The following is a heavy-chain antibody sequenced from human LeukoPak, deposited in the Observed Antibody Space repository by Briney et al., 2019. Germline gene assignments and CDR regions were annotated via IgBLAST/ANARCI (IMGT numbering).Heavy chain of an antibody. CDR2: INHSGST. J-gene: IGHJ5*02. D-gene: IGHD5-12*01. CDR3: ARDRYLSWLRSSWRFDP. Sequence: SEALSLTCAVYGGSFSGYYWSWIRHPPGKGLEWIGEINHSGSTNYNPSLKSRVTISVDTSKNQFSLKLSSVTAADTAVYYCARDRYLSWLRSSWRFDPWGQGTLVTVSS. CDR1: GGSFSGYY. V-gene: IGHV4-34*01.